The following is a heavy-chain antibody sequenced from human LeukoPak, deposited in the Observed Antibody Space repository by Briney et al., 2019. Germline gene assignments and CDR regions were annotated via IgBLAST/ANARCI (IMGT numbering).Heavy chain of an antibody. CDR3: ARGRVAVTTREQYYFDY. CDR2: IYPGDSDT. D-gene: IGHD4-17*01. Sequence: GESLKISCKGSGYSFTSYWIGWVRQMPGKGLEWMGIIYPGDSDTRYSPSFQGQVTISADKSISTAYLQWSSLKASVTAMYYCARGRVAVTTREQYYFDYWGQGTLVTVSS. V-gene: IGHV5-51*01. J-gene: IGHJ4*02. CDR1: GYSFTSYW.